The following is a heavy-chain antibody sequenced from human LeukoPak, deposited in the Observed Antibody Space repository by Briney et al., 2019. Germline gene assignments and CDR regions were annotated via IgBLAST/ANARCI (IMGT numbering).Heavy chain of an antibody. V-gene: IGHV3-21*01. D-gene: IGHD3-16*01. CDR3: ARGGGAFDF. J-gene: IGHJ3*01. Sequence: GGSLRLSCAASGFTFSSYSMNWLRQAPGKGLELVSYISSSSNYIYYADSLKGRFTISRDNAKNSLYLQMNSLRAEDTAGYYCARGGGAFDFWGQGTMVTVSS. CDR1: GFTFSSYS. CDR2: ISSSSNYI.